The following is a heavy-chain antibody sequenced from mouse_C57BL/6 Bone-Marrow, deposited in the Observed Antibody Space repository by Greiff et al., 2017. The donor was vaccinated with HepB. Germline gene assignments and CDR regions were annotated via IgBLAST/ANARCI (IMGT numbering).Heavy chain of an antibody. CDR2: IFPGSGST. CDR1: GYTFTSHW. V-gene: IGHV1-56*01. D-gene: IGHD2-4*01. Sequence: VQLVESGPELVRPGASVKISCKAPGYTFTSHWMQWVRQRPGQGLEWNGEIFPGSGSTYYNEKFKGKATLTVDTSTSTAYMQLSSLTSEDSAVYFCARSPYDYDEGYFDYWGQGTTLTVSS. J-gene: IGHJ2*01. CDR3: ARSPYDYDEGYFDY.